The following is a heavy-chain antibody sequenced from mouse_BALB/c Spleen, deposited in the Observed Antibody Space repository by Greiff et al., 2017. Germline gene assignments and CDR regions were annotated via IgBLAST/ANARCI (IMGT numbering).Heavy chain of an antibody. CDR3: ARHEDGNLFAY. CDR2: INREGCST. Sequence: EVLLVESGGGLVQPGQSLKLSCESNEYEFPSHDMHWVSKTPVKRLELVAAINREGCSTYHTDTMESRFIISIDTTKQTLYLQMSSLRSEDTALYYCARHEDGNLFAYGGQGTLVTVSA. CDR1: EYEFPSHD. D-gene: IGHD2-1*01. J-gene: IGHJ3*01. V-gene: IGHV5-2*01.